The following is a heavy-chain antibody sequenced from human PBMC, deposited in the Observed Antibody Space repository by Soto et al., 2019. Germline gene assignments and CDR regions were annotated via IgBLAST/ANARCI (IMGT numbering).Heavy chain of an antibody. CDR3: VSGPPFH. J-gene: IGHJ4*02. V-gene: IGHV4-30-2*01. CDR2: IYHSGST. D-gene: IGHD3-16*01. CDR1: GGSISSGGYS. Sequence: SETLSLTCAVSGGSISSGGYSWSWIRQPPGKGLEWIGYIYHSGSTYYNPSLKSRVTISVDRSKNQFSLKLSSVTAADTAVYYCVSGPPFHWGQGTLVTVSS.